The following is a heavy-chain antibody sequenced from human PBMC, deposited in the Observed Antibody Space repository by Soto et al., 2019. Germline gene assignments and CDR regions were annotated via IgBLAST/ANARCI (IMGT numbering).Heavy chain of an antibody. D-gene: IGHD2-15*01. Sequence: SVKFSCKASDYTFTSYGISWVRQAPGEGHEWMGWISAYNGNTTNAQKLQGRVTMTTDTSTSTAYMELRSLRSDDTAVYYCASAVSGGSSPADYWGQGTLVTVSS. CDR3: ASAVSGGSSPADY. V-gene: IGHV1-18*01. CDR2: ISAYNGNT. J-gene: IGHJ4*02. CDR1: DYTFTSYG.